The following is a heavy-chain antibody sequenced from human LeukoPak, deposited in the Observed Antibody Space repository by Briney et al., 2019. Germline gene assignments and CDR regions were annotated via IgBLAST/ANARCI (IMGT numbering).Heavy chain of an antibody. CDR2: IYSGGGA. J-gene: IGHJ4*02. CDR3: ARGSSLAAAARGFDY. Sequence: GGSLRLSCAASGFTVSANYMGWVRRAPGKGLDWVSVIYSGGGAYYADSVKDRFTIFRDTSKNTLYLQMNSLRPEDTAVYYCARGSSLAAAARGFDYWGPGTLVTVSS. CDR1: GFTVSANY. D-gene: IGHD6-25*01. V-gene: IGHV3-66*02.